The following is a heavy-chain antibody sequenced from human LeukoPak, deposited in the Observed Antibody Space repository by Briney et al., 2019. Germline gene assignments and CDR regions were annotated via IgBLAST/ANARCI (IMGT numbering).Heavy chain of an antibody. CDR2: ISYDGSNK. J-gene: IGHJ4*02. CDR3: AKDRLRYFDWLFDY. CDR1: GFTFSSYG. V-gene: IGHV3-30*18. Sequence: GRSLRLSCAASGFTFSSYGMHWVRQAPGKGLEWVAVISYDGSNKYYADSVKGRFTISRDNSKNTLYLQMNSLRAEDTAMYYCAKDRLRYFDWLFDYWGQGTLVTVSS. D-gene: IGHD3-9*01.